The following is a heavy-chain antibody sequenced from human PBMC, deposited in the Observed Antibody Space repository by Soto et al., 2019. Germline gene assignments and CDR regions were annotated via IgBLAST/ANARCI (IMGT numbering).Heavy chain of an antibody. CDR3: ARGDCTGAYCYSWPFNYGVDV. D-gene: IGHD2-15*01. CDR1: GFTFNTYG. CDR2: IRYDGSNK. J-gene: IGHJ6*02. Sequence: QVQLVESGGGVVQPGGSLRLSCTTSGFTFNTYGIYWVRQAPGKGLEWVAIIRYDGSNKYYVDSVKGRFTISRDNSKNTLYLQMNSLRAEDTALYYCARGDCTGAYCYSWPFNYGVDVWGQGTTVTVSS. V-gene: IGHV3-33*08.